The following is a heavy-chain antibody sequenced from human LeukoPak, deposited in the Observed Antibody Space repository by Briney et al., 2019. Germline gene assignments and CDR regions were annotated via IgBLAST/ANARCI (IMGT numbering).Heavy chain of an antibody. J-gene: IGHJ5*01. CDR2: ISASGGTT. D-gene: IGHD2-2*01. Sequence: GGSLRLSCAASGFTFNNYAMSWVRQAPGKGLEWVSAISASGGTTYYADSVKGRFTISRDNSENTLFLQMNSLRAEDTAVYYCAKEPREYCSSTSCPNWFDSWGQGTLVTVS. CDR1: GFTFNNYA. CDR3: AKEPREYCSSTSCPNWFDS. V-gene: IGHV3-23*01.